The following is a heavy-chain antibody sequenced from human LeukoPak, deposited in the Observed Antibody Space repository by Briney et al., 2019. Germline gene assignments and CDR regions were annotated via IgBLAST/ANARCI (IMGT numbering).Heavy chain of an antibody. V-gene: IGHV3-53*01. D-gene: IGHD1-26*01. CDR2: IYSGGST. J-gene: IGHJ3*02. CDR3: ARDLNSGSYYGDAFDI. CDR1: GFTVSHNY. Sequence: GGSLRLSCAASGFTVSHNYMSWVRQAPGKGLEWVSVIYSGGSTYYADSVKGRFTISRDNSKNTLYLQMNSLRAEDTAVYYCARDLNSGSYYGDAFDIWGQGTMVTVSS.